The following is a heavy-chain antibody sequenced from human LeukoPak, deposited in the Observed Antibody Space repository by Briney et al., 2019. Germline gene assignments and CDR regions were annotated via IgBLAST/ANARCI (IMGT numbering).Heavy chain of an antibody. J-gene: IGHJ4*02. CDR2: IKQDGSEK. CDR1: GFTFSNYW. Sequence: PGGSLRLSCAASGFTFSNYWMHWVRQAPGKGLEWVANIKQDGSEKNYVDSVKGRFTISRDNAKELLYLQMNSLRAEDTAVYYCARSFDYVGYWGQGTLVTVSS. CDR3: ARSFDYVGY. D-gene: IGHD3-16*01. V-gene: IGHV3-7*01.